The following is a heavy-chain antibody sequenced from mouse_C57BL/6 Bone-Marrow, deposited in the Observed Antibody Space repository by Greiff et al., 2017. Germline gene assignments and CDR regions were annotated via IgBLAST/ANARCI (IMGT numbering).Heavy chain of an antibody. CDR3: ARERGFITTLVVPFDY. CDR2: IHPNSGST. V-gene: IGHV1-64*01. Sequence: QVQLQQPGAELVKPGASVKLSCKASGYTFTSYWMHWVKQRPGQGLEWIGMIHPNSGSTNYNEKFKSKATLTVDKSSSTAYMQLSSLTSEDSAVYYCARERGFITTLVVPFDYWGQGTTLTVSS. D-gene: IGHD1-1*01. CDR1: GYTFTSYW. J-gene: IGHJ2*01.